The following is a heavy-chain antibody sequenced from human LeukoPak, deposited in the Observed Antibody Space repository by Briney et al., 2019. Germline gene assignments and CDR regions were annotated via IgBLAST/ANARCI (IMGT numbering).Heavy chain of an antibody. CDR1: GYSFSSYG. J-gene: IGHJ4*02. Sequence: ASVKVSFKASGYSFSSYGISWVRQAPGQGLEWMGWISAYNGDTKYAQKLRDRLTKTTDTSTSTAYMELRSLTSDDTAVYYCARGYGDPPGYWGQGTLVTVSS. CDR2: ISAYNGDT. D-gene: IGHD4-17*01. V-gene: IGHV1-18*04. CDR3: ARGYGDPPGY.